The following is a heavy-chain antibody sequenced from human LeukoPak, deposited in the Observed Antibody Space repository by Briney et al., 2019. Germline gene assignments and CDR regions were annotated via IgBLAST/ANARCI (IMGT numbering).Heavy chain of an antibody. Sequence: GGSLRLSCAASGVSFSNYIMNWVRQAPGKGLEWVASISATSAYIWYADSVKGRFTISRDNAKNSLYLQMNSLRAEDTAVYYCARDHARSSGFNWFDPWGQGTLVTVSS. CDR1: GVSFSNYI. CDR2: ISATSAYI. V-gene: IGHV3-21*04. D-gene: IGHD6-19*01. CDR3: ARDHARSSGFNWFDP. J-gene: IGHJ5*02.